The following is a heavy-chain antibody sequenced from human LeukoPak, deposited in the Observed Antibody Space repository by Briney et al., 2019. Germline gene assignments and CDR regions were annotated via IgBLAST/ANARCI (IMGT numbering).Heavy chain of an antibody. CDR1: GYSFTSYW. J-gene: IGHJ4*02. V-gene: IGHV5-51*01. CDR2: IYPGDSDI. CDR3: ARHRGSYSYDY. D-gene: IGHD1-26*01. Sequence: GESLKISCKSSGYSFTSYWIGWVRQIPGKGLEWMGIIYPGDSDIRYSPSFRGQVTISTDKSTSTAYLQWSSLKTSDNAMYYCARHRGSYSYDYWGQGTLVTVSS.